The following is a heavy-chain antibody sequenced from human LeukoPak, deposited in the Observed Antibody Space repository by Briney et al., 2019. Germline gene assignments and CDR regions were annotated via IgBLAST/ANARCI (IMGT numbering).Heavy chain of an antibody. D-gene: IGHD6-13*01. CDR1: GFTFSSYS. CDR3: ASQTIAAAQTDY. V-gene: IGHV3-48*04. J-gene: IGHJ4*02. CDR2: ISSSGSTI. Sequence: GGSLRLSCAASGFTFSSYSMNWVRQAPGKGLEWVSYISSSGSTIYYADSVKGRFTISRDNANNSLYLQMNRLRAEDTAVYYCASQTIAAAQTDYWGQGTLVTVSS.